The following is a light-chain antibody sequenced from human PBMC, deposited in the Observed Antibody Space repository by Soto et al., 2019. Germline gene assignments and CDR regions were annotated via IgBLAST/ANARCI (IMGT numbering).Light chain of an antibody. CDR2: EVS. CDR3: SSYTSSSTVV. J-gene: IGLJ1*01. CDR1: SSDVGGYNY. V-gene: IGLV2-14*01. Sequence: QSVLTQPGSVSGSPGQSITISCTGTSSDVGGYNYVSWYQHHPGKAPKLIIYEVSNRPSGVSNRFSASKSGNTASLTISGLQADDEADYYCSSYTSSSTVVFGIGTKLTVL.